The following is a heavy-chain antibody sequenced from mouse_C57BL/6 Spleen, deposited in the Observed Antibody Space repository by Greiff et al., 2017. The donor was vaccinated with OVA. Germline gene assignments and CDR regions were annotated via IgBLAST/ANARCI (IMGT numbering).Heavy chain of an antibody. CDR1: GYSITSGYY. J-gene: IGHJ2*01. CDR2: ISYDGSN. D-gene: IGHD2-4*01. Sequence: EVKLQESGPGLVKPSQSLSLTCSVTGYSITSGYYWNWIRQFPGNKLEWMGYISYDGSNNYNPSLKNRISITRDTSKNQFFLKLNSVTTEDTATYYCANYDYDRGDYFDYWGQGTTLTVSS. CDR3: ANYDYDRGDYFDY. V-gene: IGHV3-6*01.